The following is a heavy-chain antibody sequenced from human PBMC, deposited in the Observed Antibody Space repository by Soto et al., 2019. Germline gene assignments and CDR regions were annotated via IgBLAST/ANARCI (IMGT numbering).Heavy chain of an antibody. V-gene: IGHV5-51*01. CDR2: IYPGDSDT. J-gene: IGHJ6*02. D-gene: IGHD6-6*01. CDR3: ARHGPNGARDYYYYGMDV. CDR1: GYSVTSYW. Sequence: GESLKISYKGSGYSVTSYWIGWVRQMPGKGLEWMGIIYPGDSDTRYSPSFQGQVTISADKSISTAYLQWSSLKASDTAMYYCARHGPNGARDYYYYGMDVWGQGTTVTVSS.